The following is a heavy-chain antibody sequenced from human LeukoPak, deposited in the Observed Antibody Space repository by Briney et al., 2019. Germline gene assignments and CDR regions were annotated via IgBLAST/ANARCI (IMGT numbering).Heavy chain of an antibody. V-gene: IGHV3-7*01. CDR1: GFSFTTYW. J-gene: IGHJ3*02. CDR2: IQQDGTEK. Sequence: PGGSLRLSCAASGFSFTTYWMGWVRQAPGKGLEWVANIQQDGTEKYYVDSVKGRFTISRDDAKNSLYLQMNSLRVEDTAVYYCARDYDSDAHDAFDIWGQGTMVTVSS. CDR3: ARDYDSDAHDAFDI. D-gene: IGHD3-22*01.